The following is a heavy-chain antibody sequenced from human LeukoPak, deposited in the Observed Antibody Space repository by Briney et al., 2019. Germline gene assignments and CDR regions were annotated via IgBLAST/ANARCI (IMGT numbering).Heavy chain of an antibody. D-gene: IGHD3-10*01. Sequence: GGSLRLSCAASGFTFSSYGMIWVRQAPGKGLEWVSVITGSGGSTYYADSVKGRFTISRDNSKNTLFLQLNSLRAEDTAVYYCAKASHYGSGSYDKMYLDYWGQGTLVTVSS. CDR2: ITGSGGST. CDR3: AKASHYGSGSYDKMYLDY. V-gene: IGHV3-23*01. J-gene: IGHJ4*02. CDR1: GFTFSSYG.